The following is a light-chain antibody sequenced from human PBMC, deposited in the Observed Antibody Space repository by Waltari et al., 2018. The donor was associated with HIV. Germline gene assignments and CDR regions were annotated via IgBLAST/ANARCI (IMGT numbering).Light chain of an antibody. CDR3: QQRSNWPSIT. J-gene: IGKJ5*01. Sequence: ILTQSPASLSVSPGDTATLSCRATQSISSSLAWYQHKPGQAPRLLIYDASKRATGIPARFSGSGSGTDFTLTVSRLEPEDCAVYYCQQRSNWPSITFGQGTRLEIK. CDR1: QSISSS. CDR2: DAS. V-gene: IGKV3-11*01.